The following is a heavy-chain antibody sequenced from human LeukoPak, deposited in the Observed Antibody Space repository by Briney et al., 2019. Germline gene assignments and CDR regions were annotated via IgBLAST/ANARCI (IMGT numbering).Heavy chain of an antibody. CDR1: GGSFSGYY. V-gene: IGHV4-34*01. CDR2: INHSGST. J-gene: IGHJ4*02. D-gene: IGHD5-18*01. Sequence: SETLSLTCAVYGGSFSGYYWSWIRQPPGKGLEWIGEINHSGSTNYNPSLKSRVTISVDTSKNQFSLKLSSVTAADTAVYYCARAGYSYGYWGPFDYWGQGTLVTVSS. CDR3: ARAGYSYGYWGPFDY.